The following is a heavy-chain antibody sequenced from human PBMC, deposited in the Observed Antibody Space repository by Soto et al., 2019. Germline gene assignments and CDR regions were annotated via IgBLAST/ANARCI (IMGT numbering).Heavy chain of an antibody. CDR2: IIPIPGTA. CDR3: ARSQGSSTSLEIYYYYYYGMDV. D-gene: IGHD2-2*01. CDR1: GGTFSSYA. V-gene: IGHV1-69*13. J-gene: IGHJ6*02. Sequence: SVKVSCKASGGTFSSYAISWVRQAPGQGLEWMGGIIPIPGTANYAQKFQGRVTITADESTSTAHMELSSLRSEDTAVYYCARSQGSSTSLEIYYYYYYGMDVWGQGTTVTVS.